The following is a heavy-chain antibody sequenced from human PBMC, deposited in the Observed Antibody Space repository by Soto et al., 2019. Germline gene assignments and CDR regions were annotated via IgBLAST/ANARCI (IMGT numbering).Heavy chain of an antibody. CDR3: ARALLRSRYDESSGYYQFDF. J-gene: IGHJ4*02. Sequence: PGGSLRLSCAASGFTPSRLSMNWVRQAPGKGLECISYINSAGSIIYYADSVKGRFTISRDNAKNTLYLQMNSLRAEDTAMYYCARALLRSRYDESSGYYQFDFWGQGTLVTVSS. V-gene: IGHV3-48*04. CDR2: INSAGSII. D-gene: IGHD3-22*01. CDR1: GFTPSRLS.